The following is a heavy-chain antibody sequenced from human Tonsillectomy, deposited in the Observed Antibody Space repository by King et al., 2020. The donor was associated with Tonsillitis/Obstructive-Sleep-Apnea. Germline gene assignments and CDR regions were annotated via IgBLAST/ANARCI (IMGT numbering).Heavy chain of an antibody. CDR1: GFTFSSYA. J-gene: IGHJ5*02. CDR2: ISYDGSNK. V-gene: IGHV3-30*04. CDR3: ARDYVSWFWALGWFDP. Sequence: VQLVESGGGVVQPGRSLRLSCAASGFTFSSYAMHWVRQAPGKGLEWVAVISYDGSNKYYADSVKGRFTISRDNSKNTLYLQMNSLRAEDTAVYYCARDYVSWFWALGWFDPWGQGTLVTVSS. D-gene: IGHD3-10*01.